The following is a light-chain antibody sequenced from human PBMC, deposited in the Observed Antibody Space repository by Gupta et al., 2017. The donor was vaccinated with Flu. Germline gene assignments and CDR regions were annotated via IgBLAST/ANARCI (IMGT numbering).Light chain of an antibody. Sequence: QSALTQPAPVSGYPGQSITISCTGTTSDVVTYNSVSWYQQHPGKAPKVIIFDVSNRPSGISHRFSGSKSVNTASLTISDLQSEDEADYYCSSYTTTSICVFGGGTKVTVL. V-gene: IGLV2-14*03. J-gene: IGLJ3*02. CDR2: DVS. CDR1: TSDVVTYNS. CDR3: SSYTTTSICV.